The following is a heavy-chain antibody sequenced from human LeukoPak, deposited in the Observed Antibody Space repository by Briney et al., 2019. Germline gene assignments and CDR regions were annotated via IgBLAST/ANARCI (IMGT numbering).Heavy chain of an antibody. CDR2: INHTGST. CDR1: GGSFSAYS. D-gene: IGHD2-21*02. V-gene: IGHV4-34*01. Sequence: SETLSLTCAVYGGSFSAYSWSWIRQPPGKGLEWIGEINHTGSTRNNPSLKSRVTISIDKSKNQFSLKMSSVTAADTAVYYCGRGDNIVVVTPHYGMDVWGQGTTVTVSS. CDR3: GRGDNIVVVTPHYGMDV. J-gene: IGHJ6*01.